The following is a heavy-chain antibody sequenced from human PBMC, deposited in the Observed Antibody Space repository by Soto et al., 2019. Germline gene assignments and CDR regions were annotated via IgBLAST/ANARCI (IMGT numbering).Heavy chain of an antibody. CDR3: ARDTGSYYLDS. J-gene: IGHJ4*01. CDR2: IHYSGTT. Sequence: SETLSLTCTLYGGSISSYFWSWIRQPPGKGLEWIGYIHYSGTTVYSPSLKSRVTMSIDTSENQFTLNLTSVTAADTAVYYCARDTGSYYLDSWGQGGLVTVSS. V-gene: IGHV4-59*01. CDR1: GGSISSYF. D-gene: IGHD1-26*01.